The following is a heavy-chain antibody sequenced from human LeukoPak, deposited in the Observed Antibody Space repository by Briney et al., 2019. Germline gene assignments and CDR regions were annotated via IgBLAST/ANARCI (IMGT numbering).Heavy chain of an antibody. V-gene: IGHV3-23*01. D-gene: IGHD2-2*01. Sequence: GGSLRLSCAASGFSFGSYAMRWVRQAPGKGLEWVSTISASGASPYSADSVKGRFTISRDNSKNTLYLQMNSLKVADTALYYCAKGGDYCSSTTCYDDYWGQGTLVTVSS. CDR1: GFSFGSYA. CDR2: ISASGASP. J-gene: IGHJ4*02. CDR3: AKGGDYCSSTTCYDDY.